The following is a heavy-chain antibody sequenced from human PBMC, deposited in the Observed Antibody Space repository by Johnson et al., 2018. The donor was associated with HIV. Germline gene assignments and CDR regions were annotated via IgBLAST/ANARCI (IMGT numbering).Heavy chain of an antibody. CDR3: ARDAAKLEEDDAFDI. V-gene: IGHV3-15*01. CDR2: IKSKTDGGTT. D-gene: IGHD1-1*01. J-gene: IGHJ3*02. CDR1: GFTFRNAW. Sequence: VQLVESGGGLVKPGGSLRLSCAVSGFTFRNAWVSWVRQAPGKGLEWVGRIKSKTDGGTTDYAAPVKGRFTISRDNSKNTLYLQMNSLRVEDTAVYYCARDAAKLEEDDAFDIWGQGTMVTVSS.